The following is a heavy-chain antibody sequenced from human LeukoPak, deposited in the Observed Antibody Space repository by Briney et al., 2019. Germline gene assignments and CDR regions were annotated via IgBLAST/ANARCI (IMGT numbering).Heavy chain of an antibody. J-gene: IGHJ4*02. D-gene: IGHD5-24*01. Sequence: SETLSLTCTVSGGSVSSGTYYWSWIRQPPGKGLEWIEYIYYSGSTSYNPSLKSRVTISVDTSKNQFSLKLSSVTAADTAVYYCATQKSRDGYNYYFDYWGQGTLVTVSS. CDR1: GGSVSSGTYY. CDR2: IYYSGST. V-gene: IGHV4-61*01. CDR3: ATQKSRDGYNYYFDY.